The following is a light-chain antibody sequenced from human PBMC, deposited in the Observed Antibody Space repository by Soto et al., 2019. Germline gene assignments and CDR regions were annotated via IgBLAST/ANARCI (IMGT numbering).Light chain of an antibody. CDR1: SSDVGSYNL. J-gene: IGLJ2*01. V-gene: IGLV2-23*01. Sequence: QSALTQPASVSGSPGQLITISCTGTSSDVGSYNLVSWYQQHPGKAPKLMIYEGSKRPSGVSHRFSGSKSGNTASLTISGLQADDEADYYCCSYAGSSTYVVFGGGTKLTVL. CDR2: EGS. CDR3: CSYAGSSTYVV.